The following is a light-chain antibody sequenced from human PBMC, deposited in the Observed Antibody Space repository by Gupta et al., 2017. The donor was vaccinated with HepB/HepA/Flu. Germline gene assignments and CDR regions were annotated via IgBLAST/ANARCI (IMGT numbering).Light chain of an antibody. Sequence: EIVMTQSPATLSVSPRTRVTLSCRASERIGTNLAWYQQKPGQSPRLLVYDAFTTASGVPARFRGSGSETEFTLTISGLQSEDFAFYYCQQYKRPLTFGGGTKVEIK. J-gene: IGKJ4*01. CDR2: DAF. V-gene: IGKV3-15*01. CDR3: QQYKRPLT. CDR1: ERIGTN.